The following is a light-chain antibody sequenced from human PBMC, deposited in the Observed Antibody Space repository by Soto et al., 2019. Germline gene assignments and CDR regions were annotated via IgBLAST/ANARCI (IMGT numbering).Light chain of an antibody. CDR2: YDS. J-gene: IGLJ2*01. V-gene: IGLV3-21*04. Sequence: SYELTQPPSVSVAPGKTARITCGGNNIGSKSVHWYQQKPGQAPVLVIYYDSDRPSGIPERFSGSNSGNTATLTISRVEAEDEADYYCQVWDSSSVLVFGGGTKLTVL. CDR1: NIGSKS. CDR3: QVWDSSSVLV.